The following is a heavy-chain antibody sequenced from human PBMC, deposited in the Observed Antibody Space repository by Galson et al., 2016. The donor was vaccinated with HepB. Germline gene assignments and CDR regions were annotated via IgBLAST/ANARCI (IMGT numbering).Heavy chain of an antibody. CDR1: GGTFSSYS. D-gene: IGHD5-24*01. CDR3: ARGPADGDDAFDI. V-gene: IGHV1-69*06. Sequence: SVKVSCKASGGTFSSYSVNWVRQAPGQGLEWVGGIIPIFDTADYAQRFRGRVTMTADKSTGTAYMELRSLTFEDTALYFCARGPADGDDAFDIWGQGTLVIVSS. CDR2: IIPIFDTA. J-gene: IGHJ3*02.